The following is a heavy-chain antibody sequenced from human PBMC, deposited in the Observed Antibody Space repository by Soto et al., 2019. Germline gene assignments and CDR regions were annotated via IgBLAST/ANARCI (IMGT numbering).Heavy chain of an antibody. V-gene: IGHV1-2*04. CDR2: INPNSGGT. D-gene: IGHD6-13*01. J-gene: IGHJ4*02. CDR3: ARSELSSSWYNY. Sequence: ASVNVSCKASGYTFTGYYMHWVRQAPGQGLEWMGWINPNSGGTNYAQKFQGWVTMTRDTSISTAYMELSRLRSDDTAVYYCARSELSSSWYNYWGQGTLVTVSS. CDR1: GYTFTGYY.